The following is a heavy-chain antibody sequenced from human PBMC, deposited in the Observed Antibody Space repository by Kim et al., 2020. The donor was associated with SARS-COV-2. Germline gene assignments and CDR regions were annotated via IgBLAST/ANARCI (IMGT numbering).Heavy chain of an antibody. D-gene: IGHD6-13*01. CDR1: GGSISSGGYY. CDR2: IYYSGST. CDR3: ASGATGIAAAGTYRCFSCIDY. Sequence: SETLSLTCTVSGGSISSGGYYWSWIRQHPGKGLEWIGYIYYSGSTYYNPSLKSRVTISVDTSKNQFSLKLSSVTAADTAVYYCASGATGIAAAGTYRCFSCIDYWGQGTLVTVSS. J-gene: IGHJ4*02. V-gene: IGHV4-31*03.